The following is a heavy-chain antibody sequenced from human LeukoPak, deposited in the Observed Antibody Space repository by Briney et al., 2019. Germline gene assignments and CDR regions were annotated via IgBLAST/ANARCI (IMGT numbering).Heavy chain of an antibody. CDR2: VNHRGST. CDR1: GGSLSGYY. V-gene: IGHV4-34*01. D-gene: IGHD5-12*01. J-gene: IGHJ3*01. CDR3: ARAIIVARGAFVL. Sequence: SETLSLTCAVYGGSLSGYYWSWFRQSPGKGLEWIGEVNHRGSTNYNPSLKSRVTISVDTSKNQFSLKLSSVTAADTAVNYSARAIIVARGAFVLWGQGTMVTVSS.